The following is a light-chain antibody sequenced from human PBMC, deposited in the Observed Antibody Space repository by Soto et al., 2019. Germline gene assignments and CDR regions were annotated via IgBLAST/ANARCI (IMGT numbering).Light chain of an antibody. CDR3: HQRTSWSPYT. CDR1: QSVSSR. V-gene: IGKV3-11*01. CDR2: AAS. J-gene: IGKJ2*01. Sequence: EIVLTQSPATLSLSPGERATLSCRASQSVSSRLAWYQHKPGQAPRLLIYAASNRATGIPARFSGSGSGTDFTLTISSLEPEDFAIYYCHQRTSWSPYTFGSGTKLEIK.